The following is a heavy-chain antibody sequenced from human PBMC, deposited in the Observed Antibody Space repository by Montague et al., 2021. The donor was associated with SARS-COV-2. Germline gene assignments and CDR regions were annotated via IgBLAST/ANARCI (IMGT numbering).Heavy chain of an antibody. V-gene: IGHV4-59*01. D-gene: IGHD2-15*01. J-gene: IGHJ4*02. CDR2: IYYSGST. Sequence: SETLSLTCSVSGGSISTYYWSWIRQPPGKGLEWIGYIYYSGSTNYNPSLKSRVTISIDTSKNQFSLELSSVTAADMAGYYCASPGGYCTGGSCYYVYWGQGTLVTVSS. CDR1: GGSISTYY. CDR3: ASPGGYCTGGSCYYVY.